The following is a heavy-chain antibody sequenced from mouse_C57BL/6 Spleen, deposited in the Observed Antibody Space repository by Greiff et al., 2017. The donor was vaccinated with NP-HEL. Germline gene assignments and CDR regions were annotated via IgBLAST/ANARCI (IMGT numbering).Heavy chain of an antibody. V-gene: IGHV1-81*01. CDR2: IYPRSGNT. Sequence: VQLQQSGAELARPGASVKLSCKASGYTFTSYGISWVKQRPGQGLEWIGEIYPRSGNTYYNEKFKGKATLTADNSSSTAYMELRSLTSEDSAVYFGARSSITTVVARYLEVWGTGTTVTVSS. D-gene: IGHD1-1*01. CDR1: GYTFTSYG. J-gene: IGHJ1*03. CDR3: ARSSITTVVARYLEV.